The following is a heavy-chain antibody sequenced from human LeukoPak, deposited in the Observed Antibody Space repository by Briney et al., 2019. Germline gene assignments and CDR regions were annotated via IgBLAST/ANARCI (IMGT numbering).Heavy chain of an antibody. CDR2: MNPNSGNT. Sequence: ASVKVSCKASEYTFTSYDINWVRQATGQGLEWMGWMNPNSGNTVYAQKFQGRVTMTRDTSISTAYMELSSLRSEDTAVYYCARGSRNYYDSSGYSYWGQGTLVTVSS. D-gene: IGHD3-22*01. J-gene: IGHJ4*02. CDR1: EYTFTSYD. CDR3: ARGSRNYYDSSGYSY. V-gene: IGHV1-8*01.